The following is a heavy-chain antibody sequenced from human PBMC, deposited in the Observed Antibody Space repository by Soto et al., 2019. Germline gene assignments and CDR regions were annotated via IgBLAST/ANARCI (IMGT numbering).Heavy chain of an antibody. CDR3: ARGYYGSGASLRGDY. Sequence: QVQLVESGGGVVQPGRSLRLSCAASGFTFSSYGMHWVRQAPGKGLEWVAVIWYDGSNKHYADSVKGRFTISRDNSKNTLYLQMNSLRAEDTAVYYCARGYYGSGASLRGDYWGQGTLVTVSS. J-gene: IGHJ4*02. CDR2: IWYDGSNK. V-gene: IGHV3-33*01. D-gene: IGHD3-10*01. CDR1: GFTFSSYG.